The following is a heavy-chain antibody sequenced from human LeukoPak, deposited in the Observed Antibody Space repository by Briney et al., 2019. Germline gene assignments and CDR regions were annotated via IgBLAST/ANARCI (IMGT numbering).Heavy chain of an antibody. CDR3: AKDSHWILFDD. CDR2: ISDSGSNT. V-gene: IGHV3-23*01. J-gene: IGHJ4*02. CDR1: GFTFSRYA. D-gene: IGHD2-2*03. Sequence: PGGSLRLSCAASGFTFSRYAISWVRQAPGKGLEWVSAISDSGSNTYYADSVKGRFTISRDNSKNTLFLQMDSLRDEDTAVYYCAKDSHWILFDDWGQGTLVTVSS.